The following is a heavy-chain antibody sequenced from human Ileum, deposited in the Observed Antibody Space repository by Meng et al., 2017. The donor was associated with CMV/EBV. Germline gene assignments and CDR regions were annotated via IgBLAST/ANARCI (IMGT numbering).Heavy chain of an antibody. Sequence: SETLSLTCTVSGYSISSGYYWGWIRQPPGKGLEWIGSIYHSGSTYYNPSLKSRLTISVDTSKNQFSLKLSSVTAADTAVYYCASRRKRGGGLDYWGQGTLVTVSS. D-gene: IGHD3-10*01. J-gene: IGHJ4*02. CDR1: GYSISSGYY. CDR3: ASRRKRGGGLDY. V-gene: IGHV4-38-2*02. CDR2: IYHSGST.